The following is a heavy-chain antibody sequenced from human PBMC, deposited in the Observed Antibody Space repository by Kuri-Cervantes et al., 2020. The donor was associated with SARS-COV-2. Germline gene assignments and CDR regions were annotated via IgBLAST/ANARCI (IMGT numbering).Heavy chain of an antibody. D-gene: IGHD3-22*01. CDR1: GFTFSDYY. V-gene: IGHV3-69-1*01. J-gene: IGHJ4*02. Sequence: ESLKISCAASGFTFSDYYMSWIRQAPGKGLEWVSYISSSSTIYYADSVKGRFTTSRDNAKNSLYLQMNSLRDEDTAVYYCAREGYYDSSGYFDYWGQGTLVTVSS. CDR3: AREGYYDSSGYFDY. CDR2: ISSSSTI.